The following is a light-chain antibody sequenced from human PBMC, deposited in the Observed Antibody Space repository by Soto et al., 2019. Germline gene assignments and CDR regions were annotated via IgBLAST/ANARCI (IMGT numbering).Light chain of an antibody. CDR3: MQDLQPPFT. J-gene: IGKJ4*01. CDR2: LGS. V-gene: IGKV2-28*01. Sequence: DIVMTQSPLSLPVTPGEPASISCRSSQSLLHSNGYNYLDWYLQKPAQSPQLLIYLGSNRASGVPDRFSGSGSGTDFTLKISRVEAEDVGVYYCMQDLQPPFTFGGGTKVEIK. CDR1: QSLLHSNGYNY.